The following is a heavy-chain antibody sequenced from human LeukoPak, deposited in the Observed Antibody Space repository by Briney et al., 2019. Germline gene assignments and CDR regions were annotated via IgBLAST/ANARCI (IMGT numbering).Heavy chain of an antibody. CDR2: IRYDGSNK. J-gene: IGHJ4*02. Sequence: LPGGSLRLSCAASGFTFSSYGMHWVRQAPGKGLEWVAFIRYDGSNKYYADSVKGRFTISRDNSKNTLYLQMNSLRAEDTAVYYCALRIEVTGALCFDSWGQGTLVTVSS. CDR1: GFTFSSYG. D-gene: IGHD6-19*01. CDR3: ALRIEVTGALCFDS. V-gene: IGHV3-30*02.